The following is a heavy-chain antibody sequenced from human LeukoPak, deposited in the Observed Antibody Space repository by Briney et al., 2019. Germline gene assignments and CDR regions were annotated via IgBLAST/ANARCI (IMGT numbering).Heavy chain of an antibody. CDR1: GFTFNKYA. J-gene: IGHJ4*02. V-gene: IGHV3-30-3*01. CDR2: ISYDGREK. D-gene: IGHD5-12*01. CDR3: ARGPTSASAGGFTIMRSRGYYFDL. Sequence: QTGGSLRLSCVTSGFTFNKYALNWVRQAPGKGLEWVSVISYDGREKNYADSVKGRFTVSRDNSKDTVSLQLNNLTAEDTAVYYCARGPTSASAGGFTIMRSRGYYFDLWGQGTLVTVSS.